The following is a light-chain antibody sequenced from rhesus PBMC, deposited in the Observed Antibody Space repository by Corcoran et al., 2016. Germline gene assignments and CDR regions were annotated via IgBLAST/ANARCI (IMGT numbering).Light chain of an antibody. CDR1: QGITND. CDR3: QHYYSTPYS. CDR2: EAS. Sequence: DIQMTQSPSSLSASVGDRVTITCRASQGITNDLAWYQQKPGETPKLLIYEASSLQSGIPSRFSGSGSGTEFTLTISSLQYEDFANYYCQHYYSTPYSFGQGTKVEIK. J-gene: IGKJ2*01. V-gene: IGKV1-25*01.